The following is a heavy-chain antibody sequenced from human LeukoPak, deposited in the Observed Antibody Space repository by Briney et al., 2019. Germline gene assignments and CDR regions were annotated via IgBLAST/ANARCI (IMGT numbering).Heavy chain of an antibody. V-gene: IGHV4-4*02. CDR2: IYHSGST. J-gene: IGHJ6*03. CDR1: GGSISSNNW. Sequence: PSETLSLTCAVSGGSISSNNWWSWVRQPPGKGLEWIGEIYHSGSTTYNPSLKSRVTISVDTSKNQFSLKLSSVTAADTAVYYCATSSTYGSGSYYYYYYYMDVWGKGTTVTVSS. D-gene: IGHD3-10*01. CDR3: ATSSTYGSGSYYYYYYYMDV.